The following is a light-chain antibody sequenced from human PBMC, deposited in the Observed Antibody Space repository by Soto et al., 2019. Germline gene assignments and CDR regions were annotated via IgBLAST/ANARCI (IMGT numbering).Light chain of an antibody. CDR2: DVS. CDR1: SSDVGGYNY. V-gene: IGLV2-14*03. CDR3: SSYTSSNNYV. J-gene: IGLJ1*01. Sequence: QSALTQPASVSGSPGQSITISCTGTSSDVGGYNYVSWYQQHPGKAPKLIIYDVSNRPSGVSNRFSGSKSANTASLTISGLQAEDEADYYCSSYTSSNNYVLGTGTKLTVL.